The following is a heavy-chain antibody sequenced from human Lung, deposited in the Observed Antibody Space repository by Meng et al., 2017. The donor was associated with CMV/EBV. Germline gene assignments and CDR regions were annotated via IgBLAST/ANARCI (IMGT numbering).Heavy chain of an antibody. D-gene: IGHD3-3*01. J-gene: IGHJ3*01. V-gene: IGHV3-21*01. CDR3: ARVLETGAAFDV. CDR2: ISTSSSYI. Sequence: GXXRLSCAASGFTLSRYSMNWVRQAPGKGQEWVSSISTSSSYIYYRDSVKGRFTISRDNAMNSLSLQMKSLRAEDTAVYYCARVLETGAAFDVWGQGTMVTVSS. CDR1: GFTLSRYS.